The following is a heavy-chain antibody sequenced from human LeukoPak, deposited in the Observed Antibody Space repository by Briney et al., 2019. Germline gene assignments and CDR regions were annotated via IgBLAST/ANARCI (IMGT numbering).Heavy chain of an antibody. CDR1: GGTFSSYA. CDR2: IIPIFGTA. J-gene: IGHJ4*02. CDR3: ARGETWIPHY. V-gene: IGHV1-69*01. D-gene: IGHD5-18*01. Sequence: SVKVSCKASGGTFSSYAISWVRQAPGQGLEWMGGIIPIFGTANYAQKFQGRVTITADESTSTAYMELRSLRSDDTAVYYCARGETWIPHYWGQGTLVTVSS.